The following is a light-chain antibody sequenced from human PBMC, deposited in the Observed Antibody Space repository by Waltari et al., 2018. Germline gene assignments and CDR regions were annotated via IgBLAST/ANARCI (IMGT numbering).Light chain of an antibody. Sequence: QSALTQPASVSGSLGQSITISCPGTSSDIGGYYYFHLYQQHPRKVPKLMIFDVSNRPYGIAARFSGSKSGNTASLTISGLQAEDEADYYCSSYTSSSTFVVFGGGTKLTVL. V-gene: IGLV2-14*03. CDR1: SSDIGGYYY. CDR3: SSYTSSSTFVV. CDR2: DVS. J-gene: IGLJ2*01.